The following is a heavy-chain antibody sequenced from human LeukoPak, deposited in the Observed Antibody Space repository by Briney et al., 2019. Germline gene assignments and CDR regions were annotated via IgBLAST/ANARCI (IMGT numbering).Heavy chain of an antibody. CDR1: AGSFIGYY. Sequence: SETLSLTCANYAGSFIGYYWSGMRQPPRRGRQGIGEINHSGSTNYNPSLKCRVTVSVDTSKHQSSLNLSPVTVADTAVSFCARGTLKYYWGEGNPGTVSP. V-gene: IGHV4-34*01. D-gene: IGHD2/OR15-2a*01. J-gene: IGHJ4*02. CDR3: ARGTLKYY. CDR2: INHSGST.